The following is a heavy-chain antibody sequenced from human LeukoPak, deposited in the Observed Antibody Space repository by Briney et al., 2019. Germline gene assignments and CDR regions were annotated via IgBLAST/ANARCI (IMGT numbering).Heavy chain of an antibody. V-gene: IGHV3-30*02. Sequence: GGSLRLSCAASGFTFSSYGMHWVRQAPGKGLEWVAFIRYDGSNKYYADSVKGRFTISRDNSRNTLYLQMNSLGVEDTAVYYCARDHYNWTPDQGYKVFDYWGQGSLVTVSS. CDR3: ARDHYNWTPDQGYKVFDY. D-gene: IGHD1-20*01. CDR1: GFTFSSYG. CDR2: IRYDGSNK. J-gene: IGHJ4*02.